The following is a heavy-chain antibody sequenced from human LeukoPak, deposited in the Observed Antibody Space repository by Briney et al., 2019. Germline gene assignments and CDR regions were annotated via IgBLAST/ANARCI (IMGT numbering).Heavy chain of an antibody. CDR1: GGSFSSY. D-gene: IGHD1-14*01. Sequence: SETLSLTCAVYGGSFSSYWGWIRQPPGKGLEWIGEISHVGTTKYNPSFKSRVIISVDTSKNQFSLRVTPVTAADTAVYYCAREPDRIRFDPWGQGTLVTVSS. V-gene: IGHV4-34*01. CDR3: AREPDRIRFDP. CDR2: ISHVGTT. J-gene: IGHJ5*02.